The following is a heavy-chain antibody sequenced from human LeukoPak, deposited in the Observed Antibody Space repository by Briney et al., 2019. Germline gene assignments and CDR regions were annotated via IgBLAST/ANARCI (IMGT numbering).Heavy chain of an antibody. D-gene: IGHD6-6*01. CDR3: ARMYSSSSAQDQYYFDY. CDR2: ISYDGSNK. CDR1: GFTFSSYA. Sequence: PGRSLRLSCAASGFTFSSYAMHWVRQAPGKGLEWVAVISYDGSNKYYADSVKGRFTISRDNSKNTLYLQMNSLRAEDTAVYYCARMYSSSSAQDQYYFDYWGQGTLVTVSS. J-gene: IGHJ4*02. V-gene: IGHV3-30*04.